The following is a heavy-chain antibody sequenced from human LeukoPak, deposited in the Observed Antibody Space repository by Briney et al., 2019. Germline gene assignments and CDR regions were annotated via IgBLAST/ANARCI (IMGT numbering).Heavy chain of an antibody. V-gene: IGHV3-11*04. Sequence: GGSLRLSCAASGFTFSDYYISWIRLAPGKGPEWVSYISYDGGTIHYADSVKGRFTISRDNAKNSVYLQTDSLRAEDTGVYYCARAVKWDYWGQGTLVTVSS. J-gene: IGHJ4*02. CDR1: GFTFSDYY. CDR2: ISYDGGTI. D-gene: IGHD1-26*01. CDR3: ARAVKWDY.